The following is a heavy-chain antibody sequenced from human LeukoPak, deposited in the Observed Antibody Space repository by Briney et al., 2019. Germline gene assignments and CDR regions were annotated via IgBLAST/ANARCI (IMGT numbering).Heavy chain of an antibody. CDR2: ISSISTTI. Sequence: SGGSLRLSCAASGFTFSSYSMSWVRQAPGKGLEWVSFISSISTTIYYADSLRGRFTVSRDNAKNSLYLQMDSLRDEDTAVYFCARDGRPFDYWGQGTLVTVSS. CDR3: ARDGRPFDY. J-gene: IGHJ4*02. V-gene: IGHV3-48*02. CDR1: GFTFSSYS.